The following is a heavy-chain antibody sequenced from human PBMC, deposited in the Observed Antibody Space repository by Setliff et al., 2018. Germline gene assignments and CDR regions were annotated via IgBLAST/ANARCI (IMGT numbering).Heavy chain of an antibody. Sequence: SETLSLTCTVSGGGSINNYYWSWVRQSPGKGLEWIGFVHFGGDTNYNPSLKSRVTMSADTSNNQFSLKLSSVTAADTAVYYCARRGVVVITAFDYWGQGTLVTVSS. D-gene: IGHD3-22*01. CDR3: ARRGVVVITAFDY. V-gene: IGHV4-59*08. CDR2: VHFGGDT. CDR1: GGGSINNYY. J-gene: IGHJ4*02.